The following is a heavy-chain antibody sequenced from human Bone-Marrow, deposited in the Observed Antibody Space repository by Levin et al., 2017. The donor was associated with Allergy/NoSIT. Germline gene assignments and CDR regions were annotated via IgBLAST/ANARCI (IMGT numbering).Heavy chain of an antibody. D-gene: IGHD4-17*01. Sequence: GESLKISCKGSGYSFTTYWIAWVRQMPGKGLDWMGIIYPRDSDTRYSPSFQGQVTISADKSISTAYVQWSSLRASDAAIYYCARIRDATVTTTLDYWGQGTLVTVSS. J-gene: IGHJ4*02. CDR1: GYSFTTYW. V-gene: IGHV5-51*01. CDR3: ARIRDATVTTTLDY. CDR2: IYPRDSDT.